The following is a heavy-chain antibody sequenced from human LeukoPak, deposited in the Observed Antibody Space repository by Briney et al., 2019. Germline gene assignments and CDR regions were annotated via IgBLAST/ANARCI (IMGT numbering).Heavy chain of an antibody. V-gene: IGHV1-2*02. CDR2: INPNSGGT. J-gene: IGHJ5*02. D-gene: IGHD3-22*01. Sequence: ASVKVSCKASGYTFTGYYMHWVRQAPGQGLEWMGWINPNSGGTNYAQKLQGRVTMTTDTSTSTAYMELRSLRSDDTAVYYCARAPMIVDWFDPWGQGTLVTVSS. CDR1: GYTFTGYY. CDR3: ARAPMIVDWFDP.